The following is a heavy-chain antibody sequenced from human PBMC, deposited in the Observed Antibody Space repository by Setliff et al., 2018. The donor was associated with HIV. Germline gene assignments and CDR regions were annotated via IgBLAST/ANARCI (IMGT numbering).Heavy chain of an antibody. Sequence: GGSLRLSCAASGFTFGSQWMHWVRQAPGKGLVWVGRTRNRANNYITDYATSVQGRFTISRDYSKDSLFLQMDNLETEDTAVYYCVRAAAGLDVWSQGIRVTVSS. CDR1: GFTFGSQW. V-gene: IGHV3-72*01. CDR3: VRAAAGLDV. CDR2: TRNRANNYIT. J-gene: IGHJ4*02.